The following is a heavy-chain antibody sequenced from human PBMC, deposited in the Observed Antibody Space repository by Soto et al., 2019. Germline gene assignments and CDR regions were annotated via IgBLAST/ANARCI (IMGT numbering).Heavy chain of an antibody. CDR1: GYTFTSYA. Sequence: ASVKVSCQASGYTFTSYAMHWVRQAPGQRLEWMGWSNAGNSNTKYAQKFQGTVTITRDTSASTAYMELSSLISEDRAVYYCARLTYGAYVGGFDTWGQGTLVTVSS. CDR3: ARLTYGAYVGGFDT. V-gene: IGHV1-3*01. CDR2: SNAGNSNT. J-gene: IGHJ4*02. D-gene: IGHD4-17*01.